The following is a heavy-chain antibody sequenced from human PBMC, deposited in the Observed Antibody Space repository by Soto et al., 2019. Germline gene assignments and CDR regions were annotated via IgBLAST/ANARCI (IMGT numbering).Heavy chain of an antibody. J-gene: IGHJ6*02. D-gene: IGHD6-19*01. CDR3: AKDRRGSGWARRTNYYYYGMDV. V-gene: IGHV3-23*01. CDR1: GFTFSSYA. CDR2: ISGSGGST. Sequence: GSLRLSCAASGFTFSSYAMSWVRQAPGKGLEWVSAISGSGGSTYYADSVKGRFTISRDNSKNTLYLQMNSLRAEDTAVYYCAKDRRGSGWARRTNYYYYGMDVWGQGTTVTVSS.